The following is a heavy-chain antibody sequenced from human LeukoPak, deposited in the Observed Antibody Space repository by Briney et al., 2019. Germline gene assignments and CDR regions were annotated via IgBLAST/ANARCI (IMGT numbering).Heavy chain of an antibody. D-gene: IGHD3-22*01. Sequence: PSETLSLTCIVSGAAMTSYHWNWIRQNPGKRLEWIGYIYHRANTNFITSYSSSLRSRVTISVDTSKKQFSLKLSSVTAADTAVYYCVTYYFDSSGPKKNYWGQGTLVTVSS. CDR2: IYHRANT. J-gene: IGHJ4*02. CDR3: VTYYFDSSGPKKNY. CDR1: GAAMTSYH. V-gene: IGHV4-59*12.